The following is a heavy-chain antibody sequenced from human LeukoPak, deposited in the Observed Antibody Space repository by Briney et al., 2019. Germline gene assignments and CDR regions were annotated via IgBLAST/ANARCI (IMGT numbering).Heavy chain of an antibody. CDR3: ARDIRNYYDSGAYGWFDP. CDR1: GFIVTGNY. V-gene: IGHV3-53*01. CDR2: IDRGGST. Sequence: PGGSLRLSCAASGFIVTGNYMNWVRQAPGKGLEWVSVIDRGGSTYYADSVKGRFTVSRDNSKNTLYLQMNSLRAEDTATYYCARDIRNYYDSGAYGWFDPWGQGTLVPVSS. D-gene: IGHD3-10*01. J-gene: IGHJ5*02.